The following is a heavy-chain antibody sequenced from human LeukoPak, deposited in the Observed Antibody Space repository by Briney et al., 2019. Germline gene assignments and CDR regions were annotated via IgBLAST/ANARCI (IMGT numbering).Heavy chain of an antibody. D-gene: IGHD3-22*01. CDR2: FGTRSTSI. J-gene: IGHJ4*02. CDR1: GFTFSSYA. Sequence: GGSLRLSCAASGFTFSSYAMNWIRQAPGKGLEWVSSFGTRSTSIYHAGSVKGRFAISRDNAKNLLYLQMNSLRAEDTALYYCAREVSEGFDFWGQGTLVTVSS. V-gene: IGHV3-21*01. CDR3: AREVSEGFDF.